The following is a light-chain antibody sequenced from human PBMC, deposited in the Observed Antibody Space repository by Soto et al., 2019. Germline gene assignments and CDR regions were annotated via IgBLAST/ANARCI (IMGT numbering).Light chain of an antibody. V-gene: IGKV3-15*01. CDR1: QSVGSN. J-gene: IGKJ1*01. CDR2: GAS. Sequence: EIVMPQSPATLSVSPGERVTLPCRASQSVGSNLAWYQQKPGQAPRLLIYGASTRATGIPARFSGSGSGTEFTLSNSSLQSEDFAVYYCQQYNIWWTFGQGTKVEIK. CDR3: QQYNIWWT.